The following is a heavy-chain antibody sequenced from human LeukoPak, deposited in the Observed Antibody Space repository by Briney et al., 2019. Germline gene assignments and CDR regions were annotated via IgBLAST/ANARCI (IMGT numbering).Heavy chain of an antibody. D-gene: IGHD1-7*01. Sequence: SETLSLTCTVSGVSISSDDYYWSWIRQHPGKGLEWMGYIYYKGSTYYNPSLKSRVTISVDTSKNQFSLKLSSVTAADTAVYHCARVRMWNYGTRFDYWGQGTLVTVSS. CDR1: GVSISSDDYY. J-gene: IGHJ4*02. CDR3: ARVRMWNYGTRFDY. V-gene: IGHV4-31*03. CDR2: IYYKGST.